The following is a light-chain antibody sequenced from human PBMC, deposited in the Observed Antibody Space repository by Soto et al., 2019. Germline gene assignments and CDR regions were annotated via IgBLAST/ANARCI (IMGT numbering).Light chain of an antibody. CDR3: QSYDSSLSGYV. CDR1: SSNIGAGYE. Sequence: QSVLTQPPSVSEAPGQRVTISCTGSSSNIGAGYEAHWYQQVPGTAPKLLIYENNNRPPGVPDRFSGSKSGTSASLAITGLQAEDEAEYYCQSYDSSLSGYVFGTGTQLTVL. V-gene: IGLV1-40*01. J-gene: IGLJ1*01. CDR2: ENN.